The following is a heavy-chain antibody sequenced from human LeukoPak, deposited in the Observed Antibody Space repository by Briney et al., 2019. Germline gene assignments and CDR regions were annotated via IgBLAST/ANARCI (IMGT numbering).Heavy chain of an antibody. J-gene: IGHJ4*02. CDR3: AGGWYFFDY. Sequence: GGSLRLSCAASGFSFSSYGMHWVRQAPGKGLEGVAGISDDGSNEYYADSVRGRFTISRDNSKNVLYLQMNSMRAEDTAVYYYAGGWYFFDYCGQGTLVIVSS. CDR1: GFSFSSYG. CDR2: ISDDGSNE. D-gene: IGHD6-19*01. V-gene: IGHV3-30*03.